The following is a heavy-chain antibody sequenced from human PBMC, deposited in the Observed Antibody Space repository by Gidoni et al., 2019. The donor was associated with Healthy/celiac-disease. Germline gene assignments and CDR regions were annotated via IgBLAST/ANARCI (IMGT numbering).Heavy chain of an antibody. CDR1: GFTVRNDW. D-gene: IGHD2-15*01. J-gene: IGHJ4*02. V-gene: IGHV3-15*01. CDR2: IKSKTDGVTT. Sequence: EVQLVESGGGLVKPGGSRRLSCEAAGFTVRNDWMSWVRQDPGKGLELVVRIKSKTDGVTTDYAATVKGRFTISRDYFNNTLYLQMNSLKTEDTAVYYCTTDLVVAATEVDYWGQGTLVTVSS. CDR3: TTDLVVAATEVDY.